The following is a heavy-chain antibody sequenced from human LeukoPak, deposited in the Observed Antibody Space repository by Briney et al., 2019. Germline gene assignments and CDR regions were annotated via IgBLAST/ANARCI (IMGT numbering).Heavy chain of an antibody. V-gene: IGHV4-38-2*02. CDR3: ALHYYDSSGYYYYYYMDV. D-gene: IGHD3-22*01. CDR1: GYSISSGYY. CDR2: IYYSGST. Sequence: PSETLSLTCTVSGYSISSGYYWGWIRQPPGKGLEWIGSIYYSGSTYYNPSLKSRVTISVDTSKNQFSLKLSSVTAADTAVYYCALHYYDSSGYYYYYYMDVWGKGTTVTISS. J-gene: IGHJ6*03.